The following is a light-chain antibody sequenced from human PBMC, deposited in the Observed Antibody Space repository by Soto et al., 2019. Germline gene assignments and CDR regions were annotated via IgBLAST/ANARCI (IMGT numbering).Light chain of an antibody. V-gene: IGKV1-17*01. CDR3: LQHSDYPFP. Sequence: DIQMTQSPSSLSASVGDRVTITCRASRGIRDALGWYQQKSGKVPTRLIYSASSLQNGVPSRFGGRGYGTEFTLTISSLQPEDFATYCSLQHSDYPFPFGQGTRLES. J-gene: IGKJ2*01. CDR2: SAS. CDR1: RGIRDA.